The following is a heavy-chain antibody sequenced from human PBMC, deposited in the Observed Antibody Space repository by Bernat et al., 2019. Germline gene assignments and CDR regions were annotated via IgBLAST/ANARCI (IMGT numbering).Heavy chain of an antibody. J-gene: IGHJ2*01. CDR1: GGSISSSTYY. Sequence: QLQLQESGPGLVKPSETLSLTCTVSGGSISSSTYYWGWIRQPPGKRLECIGSIYYSGGTYYNPSLKSRLTISVNTSKNQFSLKLNSVTAADTAVYYCARQWEVLNFDLWGRGTLVTVSA. D-gene: IGHD1-26*01. V-gene: IGHV4-39*01. CDR3: ARQWEVLNFDL. CDR2: IYYSGGT.